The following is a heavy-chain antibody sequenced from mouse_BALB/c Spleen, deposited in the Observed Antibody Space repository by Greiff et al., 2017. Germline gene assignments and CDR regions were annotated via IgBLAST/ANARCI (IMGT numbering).Heavy chain of an antibody. CDR3: ARDGNYYCDY. J-gene: IGHJ2*01. D-gene: IGHD2-1*01. V-gene: IGHV1-14*01. CDR1: GYTFTSYV. Sequence: EVQVVESGPELVKPGASVKMSCKASGYTFTSYVMHWVKQKPGQGLEWIGYINPYNDGTKYNEKFKGKATLTSDKSSSTAYMELSSLTSEDSAVYYCARDGNYYCDYWGQGTTLTVSS. CDR2: INPYNDGT.